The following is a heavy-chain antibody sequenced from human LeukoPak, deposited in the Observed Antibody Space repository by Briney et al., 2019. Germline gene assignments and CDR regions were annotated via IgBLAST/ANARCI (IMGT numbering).Heavy chain of an antibody. V-gene: IGHV4-30-4*01. J-gene: IGHJ6*02. Sequence: SETLSLTCTVSGGSISSGDYYWSWIRQPPGKGLEWIGCIYYSGSTYYNPSLKSRVTISVDTSKNQFSLKLSSMTAADTAVYYCARDAGYSYGPWDVWGQGTTVTVSS. CDR1: GGSISSGDYY. D-gene: IGHD5-18*01. CDR3: ARDAGYSYGPWDV. CDR2: IYYSGST.